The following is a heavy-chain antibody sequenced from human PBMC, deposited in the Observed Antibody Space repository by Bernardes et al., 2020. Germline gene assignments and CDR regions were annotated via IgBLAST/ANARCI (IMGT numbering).Heavy chain of an antibody. V-gene: IGHV4-59*13. D-gene: IGHD2-21*02. J-gene: IGHJ6*03. CDR1: GDSISSYY. Sequence: SETLSLTCTVSGDSISSYYWTWIRQPPGKGLEWLGFIHHSGSTNNNPSLRSRVTFSVDTSKNQFSLKLSSVIAADTAVYFCARVKSCGGDCYSPYYYYMDVWGTGTTVTVS. CDR2: IHHSGST. CDR3: ARVKSCGGDCYSPYYYYMDV.